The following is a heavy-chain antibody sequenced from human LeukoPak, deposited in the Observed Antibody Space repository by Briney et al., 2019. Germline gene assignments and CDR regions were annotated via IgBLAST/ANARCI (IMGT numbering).Heavy chain of an antibody. Sequence: GGSLRLSCAASGFTVSSNYMSWVRQAPGKGLEWVSVIYSGGSTYYADSVKGRLTISRDNSKNTLYLQMNSLRAEDTAVYYCAKRYYYDSPDAFDIWGQGTMVTVSS. V-gene: IGHV3-53*01. J-gene: IGHJ3*02. CDR2: IYSGGST. CDR3: AKRYYYDSPDAFDI. D-gene: IGHD3-22*01. CDR1: GFTVSSNY.